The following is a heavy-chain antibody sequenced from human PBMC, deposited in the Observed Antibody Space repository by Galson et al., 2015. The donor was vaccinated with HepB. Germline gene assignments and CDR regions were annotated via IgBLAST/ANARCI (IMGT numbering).Heavy chain of an antibody. CDR2: INTASGRT. J-gene: IGHJ6*02. V-gene: IGHV1-3*04. CDR3: SRDSGRGFYGMDV. CDR1: GYTLTRYA. Sequence: SVKVSCKASGYTLTRYAIHWVRQAPGQRLEWMGWINTASGRTEYSQKFQGTVTITKYTSANTAYMEVSSLRSEDTAVYYCSRDSGRGFYGMDVWGQGTTVIVSS. D-gene: IGHD3-10*01.